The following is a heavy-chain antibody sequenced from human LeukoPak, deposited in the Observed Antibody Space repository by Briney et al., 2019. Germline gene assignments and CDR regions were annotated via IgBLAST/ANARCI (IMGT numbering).Heavy chain of an antibody. CDR3: AREGGTVVAGTFDY. CDR2: IQYDGSTK. J-gene: IGHJ4*02. V-gene: IGHV3-30*02. Sequence: GGSLRLSCVLSGLTFSGSGMHWVRQAPGKGLEGVTFIQYDGSTKYYTDSVEGRFIISRDNSKNTVYLQMNSLRDEDTAIYYCAREGGTVVAGTFDYWGQGTLVTVSS. CDR1: GLTFSGSG. D-gene: IGHD6-19*01.